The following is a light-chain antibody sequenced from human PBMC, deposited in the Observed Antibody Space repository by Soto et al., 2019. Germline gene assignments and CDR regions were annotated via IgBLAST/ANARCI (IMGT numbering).Light chain of an antibody. J-gene: IGKJ4*01. CDR3: QKYNSAPRT. Sequence: DVQMTQAPSSLSASVEDRVTITCRASQGSSNYLAWYQQKPGKVPKLLIHAAAILQSGVPSRFSGSGSGTDFTLTISSLQPEDVATYYCQKYNSAPRTFGGGTKVEIK. V-gene: IGKV1-27*01. CDR2: AAA. CDR1: QGSSNY.